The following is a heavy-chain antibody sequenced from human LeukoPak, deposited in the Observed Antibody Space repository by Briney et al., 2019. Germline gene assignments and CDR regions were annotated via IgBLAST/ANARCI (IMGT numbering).Heavy chain of an antibody. CDR3: ATAMDWGSRWYFDL. D-gene: IGHD3/OR15-3a*01. J-gene: IGHJ2*01. CDR1: GASINKYF. Sequence: SETLSLTCTVSGASINKYFWNWIRQPPGKGLEWLGYISYSGSTNYSPSLRSRVSMSLDTSKNQSSLRLNSVTAADTAVYYCATAMDWGSRWYFDLWGRGTLVTVSS. V-gene: IGHV4-59*01. CDR2: ISYSGST.